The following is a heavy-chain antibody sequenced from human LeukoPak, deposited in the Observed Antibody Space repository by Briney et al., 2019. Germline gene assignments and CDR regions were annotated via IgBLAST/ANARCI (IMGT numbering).Heavy chain of an antibody. D-gene: IGHD6-6*01. V-gene: IGHV4-39*07. CDR1: GGSISSSSHF. J-gene: IGHJ4*02. CDR3: ARGLRIAARPYYFDF. CDR2: IYYSVNT. Sequence: SETLSLTCTVSGGSISSSSHFWGWIRQPPGKGLEWIGSIYYSVNTYYNPSLKSRVTISVDTSKNQFSLKLSSVTAADTAVYYCARGLRIAARPYYFDFWGQGTLVTVSS.